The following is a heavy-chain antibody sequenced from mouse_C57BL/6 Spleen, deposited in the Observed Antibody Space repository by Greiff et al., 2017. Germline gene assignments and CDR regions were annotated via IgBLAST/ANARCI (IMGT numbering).Heavy chain of an antibody. V-gene: IGHV1-55*01. CDR3: ARENYSNYGGFERYAMDY. Sequence: VQLQQPGAELVKPGASVKMSCKASGYTFTSYWITWVKQRPGQGLEWIGDIYPGSGSTNYNEKFKSKATLTVDTSSSTAYMQLSSLTSEDAAVYYCARENYSNYGGFERYAMDYWGQGTSVTVSS. D-gene: IGHD2-5*01. CDR2: IYPGSGST. CDR1: GYTFTSYW. J-gene: IGHJ4*01.